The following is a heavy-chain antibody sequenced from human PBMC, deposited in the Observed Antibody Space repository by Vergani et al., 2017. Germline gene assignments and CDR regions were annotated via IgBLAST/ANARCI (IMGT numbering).Heavy chain of an antibody. V-gene: IGHV4-4*02. CDR1: GGSISSSNW. Sequence: QVQLQESGPGLVKPSGTLSLTCAVSGGSISSSNWWSWVRQPPGKGLEWIGEIYHSGSTNYNPSLKSRVTISVDKSKNQFSLKLSSVTAADTAVYYWARGGYYYDSSGYPTRAFDIWGQGTMVTVSS. J-gene: IGHJ3*02. D-gene: IGHD3-22*01. CDR3: ARGGYYYDSSGYPTRAFDI. CDR2: IYHSGST.